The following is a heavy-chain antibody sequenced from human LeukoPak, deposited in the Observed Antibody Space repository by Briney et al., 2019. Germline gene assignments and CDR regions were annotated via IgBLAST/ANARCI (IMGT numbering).Heavy chain of an antibody. CDR3: ARGGRATVITY. Sequence: SETLSLTCTVSGGSISSYYWSWIRQPPGKGLEWIGYIYYSGSTNYNPSLKSRVTISVDTSKNQLSLKLSSVTAADTAVYYCARGGRATVITYWGQGTLVTVSS. V-gene: IGHV4-59*01. J-gene: IGHJ4*02. CDR2: IYYSGST. CDR1: GGSISSYY. D-gene: IGHD4-11*01.